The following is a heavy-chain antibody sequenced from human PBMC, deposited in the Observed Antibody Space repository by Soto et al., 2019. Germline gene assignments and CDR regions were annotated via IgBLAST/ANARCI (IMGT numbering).Heavy chain of an antibody. CDR3: ARDRGDSNYYYYGMDV. J-gene: IGHJ6*02. CDR2: ISSSGSTI. CDR1: GFTFSDYY. Sequence: PGGSLRLSCAASGFTFSDYYMIWIRQAPGKGLEWVSYISSSGSTIYYADSVKGRFTISRDNAKNSLYLQMNSLRAEDTAVYYCARDRGDSNYYYYGMDVWGQGTTVTVSS. D-gene: IGHD2-21*02. V-gene: IGHV3-11*01.